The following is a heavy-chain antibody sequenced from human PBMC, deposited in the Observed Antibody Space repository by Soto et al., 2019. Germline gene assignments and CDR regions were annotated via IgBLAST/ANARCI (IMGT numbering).Heavy chain of an antibody. D-gene: IGHD6-19*01. CDR2: ISSSSSYI. J-gene: IGHJ4*02. CDR3: AKVAIAVAGAFDY. Sequence: PGGSLRLSCAASGFTFSSYSMNWVRQAPGKGLEWVSSISSSSSYIYYADSVKGRFTISRDNAKNSLYLQMNSLRAEDTALYYCAKVAIAVAGAFDYWGQGTLVTVSS. V-gene: IGHV3-21*04. CDR1: GFTFSSYS.